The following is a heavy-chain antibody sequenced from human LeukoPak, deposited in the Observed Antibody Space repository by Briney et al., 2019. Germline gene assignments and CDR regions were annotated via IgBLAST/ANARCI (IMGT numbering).Heavy chain of an antibody. CDR3: ARTFGNGATCYFLDY. CDR2: IYHSGGT. J-gene: IGHJ4*01. V-gene: IGHV4-4*02. CDR1: GGSITSDNW. D-gene: IGHD2-8*01. Sequence: PSETLSLTCAVSGGSITSDNWWSWVRQSPGKGLEWIGEIYHSGGTNYNPSLKGRVTISVDKSNNHFSLRLASVTAADTAVYYCARTFGNGATCYFLDYWAQGPLVTVS.